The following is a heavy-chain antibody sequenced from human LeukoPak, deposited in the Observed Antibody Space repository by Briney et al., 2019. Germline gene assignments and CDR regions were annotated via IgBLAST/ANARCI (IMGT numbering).Heavy chain of an antibody. CDR3: ASQAVAGTPFDY. J-gene: IGHJ4*02. V-gene: IGHV4-59*08. Sequence: PSETLSLTCTASGGSISSYYWSWIRQPPGKGLEWIGYIYYSGSTNYNPSLKSRVTISVDTSKNQFSLKLSSVTAADTAVYYCASQAVAGTPFDYWGQGTLVTVSS. D-gene: IGHD6-19*01. CDR1: GGSISSYY. CDR2: IYYSGST.